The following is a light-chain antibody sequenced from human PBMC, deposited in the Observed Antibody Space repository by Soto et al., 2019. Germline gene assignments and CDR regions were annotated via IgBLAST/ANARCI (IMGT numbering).Light chain of an antibody. CDR3: TSYTPSSTYV. J-gene: IGLJ1*01. CDR1: SSDVGNYDY. Sequence: QSALTQPASVSGSPGQSITLSCTGTSSDVGNYDYVSWYQQYPGKAPKLMIYAVGRRPSGVSNRFSGSKSGNTASLTISGLQAEDEADYYCTSYTPSSTYVFGTGTKLTVL. V-gene: IGLV2-14*03. CDR2: AVG.